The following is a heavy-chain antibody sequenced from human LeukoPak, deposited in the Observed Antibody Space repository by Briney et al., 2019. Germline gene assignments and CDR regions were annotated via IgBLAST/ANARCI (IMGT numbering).Heavy chain of an antibody. Sequence: GSLRLSCAASGFTFSSYPMHWVRQAPGKGLEWVAVISYDGTNKWYADSVQGRFAISRDNSKNTLYLQMNSLRPEDTAVYYCARDRLLITVAGTVDQWGRGTLVTVSS. CDR2: ISYDGTNK. D-gene: IGHD6-19*01. J-gene: IGHJ4*02. CDR3: ARDRLLITVAGTVDQ. CDR1: GFTFSSYP. V-gene: IGHV3-30*09.